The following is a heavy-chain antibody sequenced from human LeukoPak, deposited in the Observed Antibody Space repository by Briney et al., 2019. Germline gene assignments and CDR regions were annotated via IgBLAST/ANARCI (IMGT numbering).Heavy chain of an antibody. Sequence: GGSLRLSCAASGFTFSSYAMSWVRQAPGKGLEWVSAISGSGGSTYYADSVRGRFTISRDNSKNTLYLQMNSLRAEDTAVYYCAKDQQWLVSGYFDYWGQGTLVTVSS. V-gene: IGHV3-23*01. CDR1: GFTFSSYA. J-gene: IGHJ4*02. CDR2: ISGSGGST. D-gene: IGHD6-19*01. CDR3: AKDQQWLVSGYFDY.